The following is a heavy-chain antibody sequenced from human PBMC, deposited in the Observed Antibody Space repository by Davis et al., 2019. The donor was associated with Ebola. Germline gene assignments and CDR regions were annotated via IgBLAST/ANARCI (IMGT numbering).Heavy chain of an antibody. Sequence: AASVKVSCKASGYTFTGYYMHWVRQAPGQGLEWMGWMNPNSGNTGYAQKFQGRVTMTRDTSISTAYLELSRLRSDDTAVYYCARLTDQDRSSSWFEGDYWGQGTLVTVSS. V-gene: IGHV1-2*02. J-gene: IGHJ4*02. D-gene: IGHD6-13*01. CDR1: GYTFTGYY. CDR3: ARLTDQDRSSSWFEGDY. CDR2: MNPNSGNT.